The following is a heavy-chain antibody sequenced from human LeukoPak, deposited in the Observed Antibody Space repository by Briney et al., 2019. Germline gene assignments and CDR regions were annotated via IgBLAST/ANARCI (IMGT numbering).Heavy chain of an antibody. Sequence: GGSLRLSCSASGFTFSSYAMHWVRQAPGKGLEYVSAIISNGGSTYYADTVKGRFTIPRDNSKNTPYLQMSSLRADNTAVYYCVTWTADESGYSGYYFDYWGQRTLVTVSS. J-gene: IGHJ4*02. V-gene: IGHV3-64D*06. CDR3: VTWTADESGYSGYYFDY. D-gene: IGHD5-12*01. CDR1: GFTFSSYA. CDR2: IISNGGST.